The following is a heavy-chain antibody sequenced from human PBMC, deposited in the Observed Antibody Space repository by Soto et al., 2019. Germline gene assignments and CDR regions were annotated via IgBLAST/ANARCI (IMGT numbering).Heavy chain of an antibody. Sequence: TSETLSLTCTVSGGSISSYYWSWIRQPPGKGLEWIGYIYYSGSTNYNPSLKSRVTISVDTSKNQFSLKLSSVTAADTAVYYCARFQRYCSSTSCYDLFDYWGQGTLVTVSS. J-gene: IGHJ4*02. D-gene: IGHD2-2*01. CDR3: ARFQRYCSSTSCYDLFDY. CDR1: GGSISSYY. CDR2: IYYSGST. V-gene: IGHV4-59*08.